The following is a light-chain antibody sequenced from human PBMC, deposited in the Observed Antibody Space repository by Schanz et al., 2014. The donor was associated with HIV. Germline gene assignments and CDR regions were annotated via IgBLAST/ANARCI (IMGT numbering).Light chain of an antibody. Sequence: PGERATLSCRASQSVSRNYVAWYQQKPGQAPRLFIYGASSRATGIPDRFSGSGSGTDFTLTISRLEPEDFAVYHCQQYGSSPPTFGQGTKVEIK. CDR1: QSVSRNY. CDR3: QQYGSSPPT. CDR2: GAS. J-gene: IGKJ1*01. V-gene: IGKV3-20*01.